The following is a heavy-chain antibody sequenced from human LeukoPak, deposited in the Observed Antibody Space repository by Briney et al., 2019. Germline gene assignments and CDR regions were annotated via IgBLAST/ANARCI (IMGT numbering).Heavy chain of an antibody. D-gene: IGHD1-26*01. CDR3: AKDIIVGATHFDY. CDR2: ISWNSGSI. V-gene: IGHV3-9*01. J-gene: IGHJ4*02. CDR1: GFTFDDYA. Sequence: GGSLRLSCAASGFTFDDYAMHWVRQAPGKGLEWVSGISWNSGSIGYADSVKGRFTISRDDSKNTLYLQMNSLRAEDTAVYYCAKDIIVGATHFDYWGQGTLVTVSS.